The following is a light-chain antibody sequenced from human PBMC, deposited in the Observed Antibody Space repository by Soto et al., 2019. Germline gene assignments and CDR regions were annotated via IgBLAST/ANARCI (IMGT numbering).Light chain of an antibody. J-gene: IGLJ3*02. CDR1: SSNIGAGYD. CDR3: QSYDSSLSGSV. V-gene: IGLV1-40*01. Sequence: QSVLTQPPSVSGAPGQRVTISCTGSSSNIGAGYDVHWYQQLPGTAPKLLIYRNSNRPSGVPDRVSGSKSGTSASLAITGLQDEDEADYYCQSYDSSLSGSVFGGGTTLTVL. CDR2: RNS.